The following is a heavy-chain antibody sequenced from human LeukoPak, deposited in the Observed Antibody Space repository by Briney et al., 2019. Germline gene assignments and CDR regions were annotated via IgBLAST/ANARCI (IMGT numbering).Heavy chain of an antibody. J-gene: IGHJ5*02. V-gene: IGHV3-21*01. Sequence: PGGSLRLSCAASGFTFSSYSMNWVRQAPGKGLEWVSSISSSSSYIYYADSVKGRFTISRDNAKNSLYLQMNSLRAEDTAVYYCARSLDDSSGYYYEGWFDPWGQGTLVTVSS. CDR2: ISSSSSYI. CDR1: GFTFSSYS. CDR3: ARSLDDSSGYYYEGWFDP. D-gene: IGHD3-22*01.